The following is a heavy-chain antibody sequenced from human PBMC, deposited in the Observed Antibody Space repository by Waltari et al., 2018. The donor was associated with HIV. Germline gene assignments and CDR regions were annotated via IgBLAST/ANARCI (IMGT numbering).Heavy chain of an antibody. D-gene: IGHD2-8*01. CDR2: IGGGAGNT. V-gene: IGHV3-23*01. J-gene: IGHJ4*02. CDR1: GFTFSNYA. Sequence: EVQLLESGGGLVQPGGSLRFSGAPSGFTFSNYAMSWVRQAPGKGLEWVSAIGGGAGNTYYADSVKGRFTISRDNSKNTLYLQMNSLRAEDTAIYYCAMARVVYWGQGTLVTVSS. CDR3: AMARVVY.